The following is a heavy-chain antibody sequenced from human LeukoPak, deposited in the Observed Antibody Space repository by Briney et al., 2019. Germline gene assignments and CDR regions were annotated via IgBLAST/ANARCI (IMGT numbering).Heavy chain of an antibody. V-gene: IGHV3-64D*06. CDR1: GFTFSSSA. CDR3: VKTLKYYGSGRGLFDS. D-gene: IGHD3-10*01. J-gene: IGHJ4*02. Sequence: GGSLRLSCSASGFTFSSSAMYWVRQAPGKGLEYVSAFSSDGSSTFYADSVKGRFTISRDNSKNMLYLQMSSLRADDTAVYYCVKTLKYYGSGRGLFDSWGQGILVTVSS. CDR2: FSSDGSST.